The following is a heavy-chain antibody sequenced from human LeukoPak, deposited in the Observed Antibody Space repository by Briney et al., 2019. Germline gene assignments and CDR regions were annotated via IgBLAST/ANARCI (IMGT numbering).Heavy chain of an antibody. CDR2: ISWNGSRT. V-gene: IGHV3-20*04. CDR1: GFTFDDYG. Sequence: GGSLRLSCAASGFTFDDYGMSWVRHAPGKGLEWVSGISWNGSRTGYVDSVKGRFTISRDNARNSLFLQMNSLRAEDTALYYCARLYGSGNWGQGTVVTVSS. CDR3: ARLYGSGN. J-gene: IGHJ3*01. D-gene: IGHD3-10*01.